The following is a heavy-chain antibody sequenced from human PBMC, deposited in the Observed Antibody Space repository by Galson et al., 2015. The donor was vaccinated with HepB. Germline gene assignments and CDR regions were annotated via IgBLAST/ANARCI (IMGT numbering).Heavy chain of an antibody. CDR3: ARDPDSSSWYNFDY. V-gene: IGHV3-11*05. CDR1: GFTFSDYY. Sequence: SLRLSCAASGFTFSDYYMSWIRQAPGKGLEWVSYISSSSSYTNYADSVKGRFTISRDNAKNSLYLQMNSLRAEDTAVYYCARDPDSSSWYNFDYWGQGTLVTVSS. J-gene: IGHJ4*02. D-gene: IGHD6-13*01. CDR2: ISSSSSYT.